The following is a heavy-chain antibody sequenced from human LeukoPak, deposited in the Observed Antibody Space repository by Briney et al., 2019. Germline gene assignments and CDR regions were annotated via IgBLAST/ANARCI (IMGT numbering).Heavy chain of an antibody. D-gene: IGHD2-15*01. J-gene: IGHJ5*02. V-gene: IGHV4-59*01. CDR2: IYYSGST. CDR3: ARESGFVNWFDP. Sequence: SETLSLTCTVSGGSINGYYWSWIRQSPGKGLEWIGYIYYSGSTNYNPSLKSRVTISVDTSKNQFSLKLSSVTAADTAVYYCARESGFVNWFDPWGQGTLVTVSS. CDR1: GGSINGYY.